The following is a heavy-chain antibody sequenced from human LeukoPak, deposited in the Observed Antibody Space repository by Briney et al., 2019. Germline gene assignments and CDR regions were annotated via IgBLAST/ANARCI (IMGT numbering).Heavy chain of an antibody. V-gene: IGHV3-74*01. CDR1: GFTFSSYW. CDR3: VRGGVDY. Sequence: QPGGSLRLSCAASGFTFSSYWIHWVRQAPGKGLVWVSRINGDGGSTDYADSVKGRFTISRDNAKNTLYLQMNSLRAEDTAVYYCVRGGVDYWGQGTLVTVSS. J-gene: IGHJ4*02. CDR2: INGDGGST. D-gene: IGHD3-16*01.